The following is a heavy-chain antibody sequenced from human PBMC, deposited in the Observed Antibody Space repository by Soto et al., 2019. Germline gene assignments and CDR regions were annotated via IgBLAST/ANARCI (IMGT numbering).Heavy chain of an antibody. V-gene: IGHV3-30-3*01. D-gene: IGHD6-13*01. CDR1: GFTFSSYA. J-gene: IGHJ6*02. Sequence: GGSLRLSCAASGFTFSSYAMHWVRQAPGKGLEWVAVISYDGSNKYYADSAKGRFTISRDNSKNTLYLQMNSLGAEDTAVYYCAREARVAAAADLFDYYYYGMDVWGQGTTVTVSS. CDR2: ISYDGSNK. CDR3: AREARVAAAADLFDYYYYGMDV.